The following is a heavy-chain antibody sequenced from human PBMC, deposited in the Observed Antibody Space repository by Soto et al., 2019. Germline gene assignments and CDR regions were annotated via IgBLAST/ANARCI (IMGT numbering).Heavy chain of an antibody. CDR3: AKDSGGYYDRSGYYYFDY. Sequence: QPGGSLRLSCAASGFTFSSYGMHWVRQAPGKGLEWVAVISYDGSNKYYADSVKGRFTISRDNSKNTLSLQMNSLRAEDTAVYYCAKDSGGYYDRSGYYYFDYWGQGTLVTVSS. V-gene: IGHV3-30*18. CDR2: ISYDGSNK. J-gene: IGHJ4*02. D-gene: IGHD3-22*01. CDR1: GFTFSSYG.